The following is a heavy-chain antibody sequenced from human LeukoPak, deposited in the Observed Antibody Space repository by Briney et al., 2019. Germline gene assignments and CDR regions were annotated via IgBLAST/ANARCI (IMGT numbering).Heavy chain of an antibody. J-gene: IGHJ4*02. D-gene: IGHD3-22*01. V-gene: IGHV1-18*01. CDR1: GDTFTSYG. Sequence: ASVKVSCKASGDTFTSYGISWVRQAPGQGLEWMGWISAYNGNTNYAQKLQGRVTMTTDTSTSTAYMELRSLRSDDTAVYYCARRSDYYDSSGYYVPYWGQGTLVTVSS. CDR2: ISAYNGNT. CDR3: ARRSDYYDSSGYYVPY.